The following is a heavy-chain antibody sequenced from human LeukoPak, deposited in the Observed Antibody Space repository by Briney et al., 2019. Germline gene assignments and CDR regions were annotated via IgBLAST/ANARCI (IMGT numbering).Heavy chain of an antibody. J-gene: IGHJ5*02. V-gene: IGHV1-2*02. CDR1: GYTFTGYY. D-gene: IGHD3-3*01. CDR3: ARAPYDFWSGSNNRFDP. Sequence: ASVKVSCKASGYTFTGYYMHWVRQAPGQGLEWMGWINPNSGGTNYAQKFQGRVTMTRDTSISTAYMELSRLRSDDTAVYYCARAPYDFWSGSNNRFDPWGQGTLVTVSS. CDR2: INPNSGGT.